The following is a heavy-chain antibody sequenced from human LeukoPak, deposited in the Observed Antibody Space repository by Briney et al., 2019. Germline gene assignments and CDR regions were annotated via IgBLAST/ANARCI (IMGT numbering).Heavy chain of an antibody. CDR1: GGSISSYY. J-gene: IGHJ4*02. V-gene: IGHV4-59*01. D-gene: IGHD3-22*01. Sequence: SETLSLTCTVSGGSISSYYCSWIRQPPGKGLEWIGYIYYSGSTNYNPSLKSRVTISVDTSKNQFSLKLSSVTAADTAVYYCARDRPYDSSGYHLFDYWGQGTLVTVSS. CDR3: ARDRPYDSSGYHLFDY. CDR2: IYYSGST.